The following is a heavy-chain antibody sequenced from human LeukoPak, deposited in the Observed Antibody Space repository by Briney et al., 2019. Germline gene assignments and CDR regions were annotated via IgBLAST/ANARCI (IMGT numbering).Heavy chain of an antibody. Sequence: PSETLSLTCTVSGGSISSSSYYWGWIRQPPGKGLEWIGSIYYSGSTYYNPSLKSRVTISVDTSKNQFSLKLSSVTAADTAVYYCARPYSSSSRRWYFDLWGRGTLVTVSS. V-gene: IGHV4-39*07. CDR3: ARPYSSSSRRWYFDL. D-gene: IGHD6-6*01. J-gene: IGHJ2*01. CDR2: IYYSGST. CDR1: GGSISSSSYY.